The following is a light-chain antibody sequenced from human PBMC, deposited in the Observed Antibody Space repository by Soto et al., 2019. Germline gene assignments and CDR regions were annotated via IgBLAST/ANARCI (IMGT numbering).Light chain of an antibody. Sequence: QSALTQPASVSGSPGQSITISCTGTSSDVGSYNLVSWYQQHPGKAPKLMIYEGSKRPSGVSNRFSGSKSGNTASLTISGIQAEDEADYYCCSYAGSSTSLFGGGTKVTVL. V-gene: IGLV2-23*01. J-gene: IGLJ2*01. CDR1: SSDVGSYNL. CDR2: EGS. CDR3: CSYAGSSTSL.